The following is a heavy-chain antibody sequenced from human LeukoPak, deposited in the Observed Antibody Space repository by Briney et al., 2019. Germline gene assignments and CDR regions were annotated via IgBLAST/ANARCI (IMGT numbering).Heavy chain of an antibody. D-gene: IGHD3-9*01. V-gene: IGHV1-18*01. CDR3: ARGINYDLLTGYSEGFDF. CDR2: ITTYNGKT. J-gene: IGHJ4*02. CDR1: GYSFTSYG. Sequence: ASVKVSCKASGYSFTSYGITWVRRAPGPGLEWMGWITTYNGKTNYAQNFQTRVTMTTDTSTNTAYMELRSLRSDDTAVYYCARGINYDLLTGYSEGFDFWGQGTPVTVSS.